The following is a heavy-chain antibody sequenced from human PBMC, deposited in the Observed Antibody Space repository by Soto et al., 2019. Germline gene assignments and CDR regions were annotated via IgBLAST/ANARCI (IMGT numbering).Heavy chain of an antibody. J-gene: IGHJ4*02. V-gene: IGHV3-23*01. CDR3: AARDGRWLPYCSDF. D-gene: IGHD6-19*01. CDR2: ITGRGESS. CDR1: GLKFSNYA. Sequence: EVQLLESGGGSVQPGEPLRLSCTGSGLKFSNYAMTWVRQAPGKGLQWISTITGRGESSYYAESVKGRFTISRDNSRNTLYLQMSSLRADDTGIYYCAARDGRWLPYCSDFWGPGTLVTVSS.